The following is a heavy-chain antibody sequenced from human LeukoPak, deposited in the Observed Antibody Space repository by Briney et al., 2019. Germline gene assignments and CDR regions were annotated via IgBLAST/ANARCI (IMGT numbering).Heavy chain of an antibody. Sequence: SETLSLTCTVSGGSINTYYWSWIRQPPGKGLEWIGYIYYSGSTNYNPSLKSRVTISVDTSKNQFSLKLSSVTAADTAVYYCARVKYSSSWSLFDYWGQGTLVTVSS. CDR3: ARVKYSSSWSLFDY. CDR2: IYYSGST. CDR1: GGSINTYY. V-gene: IGHV4-59*01. J-gene: IGHJ4*02. D-gene: IGHD6-13*01.